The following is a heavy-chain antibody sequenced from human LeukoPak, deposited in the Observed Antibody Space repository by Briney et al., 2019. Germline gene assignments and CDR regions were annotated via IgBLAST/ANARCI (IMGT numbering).Heavy chain of an antibody. D-gene: IGHD3-22*01. V-gene: IGHV4-30-2*01. CDR2: IYHSGST. Sequence: SQTLSLTCAVSGGSISSGGYSWSWIRQPPGKGLEWIGYIYHSGSTYYNPSLKSRVTISVDRSKNQFSLKLSSVTAADTAVYYCARGEYYYDSSGYYYLVAFDIWGQGTVVTVSS. CDR3: ARGEYYYDSSGYYYLVAFDI. J-gene: IGHJ3*02. CDR1: GGSISSGGYS.